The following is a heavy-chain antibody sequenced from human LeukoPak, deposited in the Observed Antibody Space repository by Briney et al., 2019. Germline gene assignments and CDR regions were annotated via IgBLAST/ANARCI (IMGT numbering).Heavy chain of an antibody. CDR1: GGSISSGSYY. V-gene: IGHV4-61*02. Sequence: SETLSLTCTVSGGSISSGSYYWSWIRQPAGKGLEWIGRIYTSGSTNYNPSLKSRVTISVDTSKNQFSLKLSSVTAADTAVYYCARVGGHYSNPNTNWGQGTLVTVSS. J-gene: IGHJ4*02. D-gene: IGHD4-11*01. CDR2: IYTSGST. CDR3: ARVGGHYSNPNTN.